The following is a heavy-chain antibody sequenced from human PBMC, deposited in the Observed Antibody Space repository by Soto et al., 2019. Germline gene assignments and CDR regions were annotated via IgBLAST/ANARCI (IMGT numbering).Heavy chain of an antibody. V-gene: IGHV2-5*01. Sequence: SGPTKVNPTQTLTLTCTFSGFSLSTSEVGVGWIRQPPGRALEWLALIYWNNDARYSPSLKNRLTITQDSPRNQVVLTMTNMDPVDTATYYCIHDGKLGHHGYDRFEYWGQGILVTVSS. D-gene: IGHD5-18*01. J-gene: IGHJ4*02. CDR3: IHDGKLGHHGYDRFEY. CDR2: IYWNNDA. CDR1: GFSLSTSEVG.